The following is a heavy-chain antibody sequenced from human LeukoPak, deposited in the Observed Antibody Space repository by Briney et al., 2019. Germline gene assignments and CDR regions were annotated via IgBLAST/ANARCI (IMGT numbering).Heavy chain of an antibody. CDR2: MNHGGTT. V-gene: IGHV4-34*01. CDR3: ARLSESSCNKWPCYYYGMDV. Sequence: NPSETLSLTCTVSGGSISSYYWSWIRQPPGKGLEWIGEMNHGGTTNYNPALKSRVTISVDTSKNQFSLKLSSVTAADTAVYYCARLSESSCNKWPCYYYGMDVWGQGTTVTVSS. J-gene: IGHJ6*02. CDR1: GGSISSYY. D-gene: IGHD2-2*02.